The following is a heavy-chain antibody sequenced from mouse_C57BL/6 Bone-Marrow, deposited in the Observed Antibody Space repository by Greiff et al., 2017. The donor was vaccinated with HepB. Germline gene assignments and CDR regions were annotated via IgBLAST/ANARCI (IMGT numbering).Heavy chain of an antibody. CDR3: AVYGNYDY. CDR2: IYPGDGDT. Sequence: VKLMESGPELVKPGASVKISCKASGYAFSSSWMNWVKQRPGQGLEWIGRIYPGDGDTNYNGKFKGKATLTADKSSSTAYMQLSSLTSEDSAVYFCAVYGNYDYWGLGTTLTVSS. V-gene: IGHV1-82*01. J-gene: IGHJ2*01. CDR1: GYAFSSSW. D-gene: IGHD2-1*01.